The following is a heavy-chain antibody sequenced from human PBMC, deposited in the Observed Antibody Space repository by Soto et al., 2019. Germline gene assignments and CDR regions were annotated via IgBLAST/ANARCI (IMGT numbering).Heavy chain of an antibody. V-gene: IGHV3-49*03. CDR3: TRGSGGDDYYGMDV. Sequence: GGSLRLSCTASGFTFGDSAMSWFRQAPGKGLEWVGFIRSKAYGGTTEYAASVKGRFTIARDDSKSIAYLQMNSLKTENTAVYYCTRGSGGDDYYGMDVWGQGTTVTGS. CDR2: IRSKAYGGTT. J-gene: IGHJ6*02. D-gene: IGHD2-15*01. CDR1: GFTFGDSA.